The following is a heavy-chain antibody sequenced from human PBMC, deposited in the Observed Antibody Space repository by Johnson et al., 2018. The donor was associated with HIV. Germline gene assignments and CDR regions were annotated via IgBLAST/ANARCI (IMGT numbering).Heavy chain of an antibody. CDR1: GFTFDDYA. V-gene: IGHV3-9*01. D-gene: IGHD3-16*02. CDR2: ISWNSGSI. CDR3: AKDTRRKLVMITFGGVIAYH. Sequence: VQLVESGGGVVQPGGSLRLSCAASGFTFDDYAMHWVRQAPGKGLEWVSGISWNSGSIGYADSVKGRFTISRDNAKNSLYLQMNSLRAEDTALYYCAKDTRRKLVMITFGGVIAYHWGQGTMVTVSS. J-gene: IGHJ3*01.